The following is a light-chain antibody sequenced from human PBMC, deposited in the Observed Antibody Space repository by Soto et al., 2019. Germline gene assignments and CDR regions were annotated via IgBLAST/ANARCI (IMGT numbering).Light chain of an antibody. CDR3: QQYGSSPWM. V-gene: IGKV3-20*01. CDR2: GAS. J-gene: IGKJ1*01. CDR1: QSVSSSY. Sequence: EIVLTQSPGTLSLSPGERATLSCRASQSVSSSYLAWYQQKPGQAPRLLIYGASSRATGIPDRFSGSGSGTDFTITISRLEPEDVSVYYCQQYGSSPWMFGQVTKVEIK.